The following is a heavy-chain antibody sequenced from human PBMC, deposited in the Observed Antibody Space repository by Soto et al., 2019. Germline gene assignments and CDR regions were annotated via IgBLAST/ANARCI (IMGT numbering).Heavy chain of an antibody. V-gene: IGHV1-24*01. D-gene: IGHD1-26*01. Sequence: ASVKVSCKVSGYTLTELSMHWVRQAPGKGLEWMGGFDPEDGETIYAQKFQGRVTMTEDTSTDTAYMELSSLRSDDTAVYYCAGGVLSGSYYNWFDPWGQGTPVTVSS. CDR1: GYTLTELS. J-gene: IGHJ5*02. CDR3: AGGVLSGSYYNWFDP. CDR2: FDPEDGET.